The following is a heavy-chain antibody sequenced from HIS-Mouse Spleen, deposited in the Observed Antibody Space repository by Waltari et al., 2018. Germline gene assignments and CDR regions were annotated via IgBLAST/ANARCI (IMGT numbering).Heavy chain of an antibody. J-gene: IGHJ4*02. CDR3: ARDTVAGRRYFDY. CDR2: IIPSFGTA. D-gene: IGHD6-19*01. V-gene: IGHV1-69*01. CDR1: GVPFSSSA. Sequence: QVQLVQSGAEVKKPGSSVKVSCKASGVPFSSSAISSVRQAPGQGLEWMGGIIPSFGTANYAQKFQGRVTITADESTSTAYMELSSLRSEDTAVYYCARDTVAGRRYFDYWGQGTLVTVSS.